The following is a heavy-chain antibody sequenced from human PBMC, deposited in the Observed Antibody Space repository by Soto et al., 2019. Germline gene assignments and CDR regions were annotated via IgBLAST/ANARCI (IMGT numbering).Heavy chain of an antibody. CDR3: ASDYGGILY. CDR2: ISNSSSTI. CDR1: GFTFSTYS. D-gene: IGHD4-17*01. V-gene: IGHV3-48*01. J-gene: IGHJ4*02. Sequence: PGGSLRLSCAASGFTFSTYSMNWVRQAPGKGLEWVSYISNSSSTIFYTDSVKGRFTVSRDNAKNSLYLQMNSLRAEDTAVYYCASDYGGILYWGQGTLVTVSS.